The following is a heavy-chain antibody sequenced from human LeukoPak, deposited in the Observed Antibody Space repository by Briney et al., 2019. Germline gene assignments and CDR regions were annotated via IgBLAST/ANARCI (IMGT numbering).Heavy chain of an antibody. CDR3: AREPSRDGYNLNAFDI. V-gene: IGHV4-31*03. J-gene: IGHJ3*02. Sequence: PSETLSLTCTVPGGSISSGGYYWSWIRQHPGKGLEWIGYIYYSGSTYYNPSLKSRVTILVDTSKNQFSLKLSSVTAADTAVYYCAREPSRDGYNLNAFDIWGQGTMVTVSS. CDR1: GGSISSGGYY. CDR2: IYYSGST. D-gene: IGHD5-24*01.